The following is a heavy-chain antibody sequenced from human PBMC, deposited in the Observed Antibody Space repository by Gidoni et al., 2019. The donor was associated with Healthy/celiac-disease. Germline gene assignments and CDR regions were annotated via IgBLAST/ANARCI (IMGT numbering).Heavy chain of an antibody. D-gene: IGHD3-16*01. V-gene: IGHV3-23*01. CDR1: GLSFSSYA. Sequence: EVQLLESGGGLVQPGGSLRLSRAASGLSFSSYAMRWVRHAPGKGRAWVSAMSGSGDSTYYADSVKGRFTISRDNSKNTLYLKMNSLRAEDTAVYYCAKDYYVWGSYMGSDYWGQGTLVTVSS. J-gene: IGHJ4*02. CDR3: AKDYYVWGSYMGSDY. CDR2: MSGSGDST.